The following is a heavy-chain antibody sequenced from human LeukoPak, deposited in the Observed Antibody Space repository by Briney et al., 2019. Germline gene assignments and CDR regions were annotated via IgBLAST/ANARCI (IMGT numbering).Heavy chain of an antibody. CDR2: INPNSGGT. D-gene: IGHD2-2*02. V-gene: IGHV1-2*02. CDR3: ARSKLHEKGYCSSTSCYTLAY. J-gene: IGHJ4*02. Sequence: GASVTVSCKASGYTFTGYYMHWVRQAPGQGLEWMGWINPNSGGTNYAQKFQGRVTMTRDTSISTAYMELSRLRSDDTAVYYCARSKLHEKGYCSSTSCYTLAYWGQGTLVTVSS. CDR1: GYTFTGYY.